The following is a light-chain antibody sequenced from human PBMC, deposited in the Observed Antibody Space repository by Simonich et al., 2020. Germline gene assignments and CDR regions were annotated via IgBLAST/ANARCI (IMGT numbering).Light chain of an antibody. V-gene: IGLV3-27*01. Sequence: SYELPQPSSVSVSPGQTARITCSGDVLAKKYARWFQQKPGQALVLVIYKDSERPSGIPERFSGSSSGTTVTLTISGAQVEDEADYYCYSAADNNLVFGGGTKLTVL. CDR1: VLAKKY. CDR2: KDS. CDR3: YSAADNNLV. J-gene: IGLJ3*02.